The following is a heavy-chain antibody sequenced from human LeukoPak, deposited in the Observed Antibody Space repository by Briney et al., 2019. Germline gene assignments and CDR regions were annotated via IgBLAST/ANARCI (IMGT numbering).Heavy chain of an antibody. Sequence: GGSLRLSCAASGFSFSDYTMNWVRQAPGKGLEWVSYISFSVNTKYYGDSVKGRFTISRDNAKNSLYLHMDSLRAEDTAVYYCARGAYSSGWAYFDHWGQGTLVTVSS. D-gene: IGHD6-19*01. J-gene: IGHJ4*02. V-gene: IGHV3-48*04. CDR1: GFSFSDYT. CDR3: ARGAYSSGWAYFDH. CDR2: ISFSVNTK.